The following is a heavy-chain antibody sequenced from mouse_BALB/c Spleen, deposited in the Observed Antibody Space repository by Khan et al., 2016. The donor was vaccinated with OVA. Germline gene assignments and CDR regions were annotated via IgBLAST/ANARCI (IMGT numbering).Heavy chain of an antibody. J-gene: IGHJ2*01. CDR2: ITSGGSYT. CDR3: TRDRNYYGSSFYFDY. CDR1: GFTFSSYS. V-gene: IGHV5-6-4*01. Sequence: EVELVESGGGLVKPGGSLRLSCEASGFTFSSYSMSWVRQTPEKRLEWVATITSGGSYTYYPDSVQGRFTISSDTAKNTLYLQMSSLKYEDTAIYYCTRDRNYYGSSFYFDYWGQGTTLTGSS. D-gene: IGHD1-1*01.